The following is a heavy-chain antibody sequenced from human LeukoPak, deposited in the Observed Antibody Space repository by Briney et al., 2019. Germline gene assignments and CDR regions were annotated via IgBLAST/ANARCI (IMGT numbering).Heavy chain of an antibody. D-gene: IGHD3-22*01. Sequence: GGSLRLSCEASGFTFSNYIMNWVRQAPGKGLEWISKITASGSTTYYSDSVKGRFTISRDNAKNSLFLQMNSLRDEDTAVYYCARERGMQYYYDSSGSTKRPSRGMDVWGQGTTVTVSS. V-gene: IGHV3-48*02. CDR3: ARERGMQYYYDSSGSTKRPSRGMDV. J-gene: IGHJ6*02. CDR2: ITASGSTT. CDR1: GFTFSNYI.